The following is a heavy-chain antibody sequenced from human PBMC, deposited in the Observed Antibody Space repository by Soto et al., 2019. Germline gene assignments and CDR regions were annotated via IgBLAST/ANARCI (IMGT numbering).Heavy chain of an antibody. J-gene: IGHJ4*02. CDR2: IIPILGIA. CDR1: GGTFSSYT. CDR3: ARGGIAAAGTQLDY. D-gene: IGHD6-13*01. V-gene: IGHV1-69*02. Sequence: SVKVSCKASGGTFSSYTISWVRQAPGQGLEWMGRIIPILGIANYAQKFQGRVTITADKSTSTAYMELSSLRSEDTAVYYCARGGIAAAGTQLDYWGQGALVTVSS.